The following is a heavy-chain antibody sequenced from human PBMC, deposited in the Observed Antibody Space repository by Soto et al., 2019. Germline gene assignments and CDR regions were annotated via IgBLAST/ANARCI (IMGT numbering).Heavy chain of an antibody. CDR1: GGTFRSYA. V-gene: IGHV1-69*12. J-gene: IGHJ4*02. CDR3: ARGDYGDY. CDR2: IIPIFGTA. Sequence: QVQLVQSGAEVKKPGSSVKVSCKASGGTFRSYAISWVRQAPGQGLEWMGGIIPIFGTANYAQKFQGRVTITDNESTITAYMELSRLRSEYTAWYYCARGDYGDYWGQVTLVTVSS.